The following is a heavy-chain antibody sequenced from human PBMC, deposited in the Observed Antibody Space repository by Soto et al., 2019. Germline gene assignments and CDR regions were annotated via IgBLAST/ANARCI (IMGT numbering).Heavy chain of an antibody. CDR3: ARDYCSSTSCYGPDY. D-gene: IGHD2-2*01. CDR2: ISTYNGDK. CDR1: GYTFTSYG. J-gene: IGHJ4*02. Sequence: QVQLVQSGAEVKRPGASVKVSCKASGYTFTSYGISWVRQAPGQGLEWMGWISTYNGDKKYAQRLQGRVTMTTDTSTTTVYMELRSLRSDDTAVYYCARDYCSSTSCYGPDYWGQGTLVTVSS. V-gene: IGHV1-18*01.